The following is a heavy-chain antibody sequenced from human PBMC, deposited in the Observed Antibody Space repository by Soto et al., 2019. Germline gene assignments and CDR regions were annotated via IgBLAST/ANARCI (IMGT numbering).Heavy chain of an antibody. CDR1: GGSFSGYY. CDR2: INHSGST. V-gene: IGHV4-34*01. J-gene: IGHJ6*02. Sequence: SETLSLTCAVYGGSFSGYYWSWIRQPPGKGLEWIGEINHSGSTNYNPSLKSRVTISVDTSKNQFSLKLSSVTAADTAVYYCARVGILRHFDWPDYYYYYGMDVWGQGTTVTVSS. D-gene: IGHD3-9*01. CDR3: ARVGILRHFDWPDYYYYYGMDV.